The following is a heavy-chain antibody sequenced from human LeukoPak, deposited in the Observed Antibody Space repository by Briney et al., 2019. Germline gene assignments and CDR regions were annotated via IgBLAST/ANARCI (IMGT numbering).Heavy chain of an antibody. J-gene: IGHJ2*01. CDR1: GFTFSSYD. D-gene: IGHD5-12*01. CDR2: IGTAGDT. CDR3: ARVRKYSGYYSWYFDL. Sequence: GGSLRLSCAASGFTFSSYDIHWVRQATGKVLEWVSAIGTAGDTYYTGSVKGRFTISRENAKNSLYLQMNSLRAGDTAVYYCARVRKYSGYYSWYFDLWGRGTLVTVSS. V-gene: IGHV3-13*01.